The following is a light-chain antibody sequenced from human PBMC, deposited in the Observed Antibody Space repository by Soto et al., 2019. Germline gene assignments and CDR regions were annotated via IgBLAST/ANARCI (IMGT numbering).Light chain of an antibody. J-gene: IGLJ1*01. CDR3: ASFRSGTILV. V-gene: IGLV2-14*01. CDR1: RSDIGDSNS. Sequence: QSALTQPASVSGSPGQSVTISCTGPRSDIGDSNSISWYQHSPGKAPRLLIYQVNNRPSGVSGRFSGSKAGNTASLTISGLLDDDEADYFCASFRSGTILVFGSGTKVTVL. CDR2: QVN.